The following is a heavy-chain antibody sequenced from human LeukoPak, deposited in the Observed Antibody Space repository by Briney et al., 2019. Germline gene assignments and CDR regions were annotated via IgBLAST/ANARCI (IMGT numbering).Heavy chain of an antibody. CDR3: ARLSAEYQLLFVEENYFDY. Sequence: TSETLSLTCTVSGGSISSSSYYWGWIRQPPGKGLEWIGSIYCRGRTYYNPSLKSRVTISVDTSKNQFSLKLSSVTAADTAVYYCARLSAEYQLLFVEENYFDYWGQGTLVTVSS. J-gene: IGHJ4*02. V-gene: IGHV4-39*01. CDR1: GGSISSSSYY. D-gene: IGHD2-2*01. CDR2: IYCRGRT.